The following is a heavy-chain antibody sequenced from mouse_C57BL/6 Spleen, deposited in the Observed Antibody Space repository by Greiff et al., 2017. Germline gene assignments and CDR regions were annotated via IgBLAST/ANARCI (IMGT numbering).Heavy chain of an antibody. CDR1: GYAFSSSW. CDR2: IYPGDGDT. J-gene: IGHJ2*01. Sequence: QVQLQQSGPELVKPGASVKISCKASGYAFSSSWMNWVKQRPGKGLEWIGRIYPGDGDTNYNGKFKGKATLTADKSSSTAYMQLSSLTSEDSAVYFCARGGYWDDYFDSWGQGTTLTVSS. V-gene: IGHV1-82*01. D-gene: IGHD4-1*01. CDR3: ARGGYWDDYFDS.